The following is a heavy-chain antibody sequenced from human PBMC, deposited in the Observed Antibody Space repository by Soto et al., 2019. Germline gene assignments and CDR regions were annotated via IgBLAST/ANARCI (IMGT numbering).Heavy chain of an antibody. CDR3: ARDILTRFPWGSATAQYSYYGMEV. J-gene: IGHJ6*02. Sequence: ASVKVSCKAAGYTFITYSISWVRQAPGQGLEWLGRITTYNGNTNYAQKFQGRVTMTADTSTTTAYMDLRSLTFDDTAVYYCARDILTRFPWGSATAQYSYYGMEVWGQGTTVTVSS. CDR2: ITTYNGNT. D-gene: IGHD3-9*01. CDR1: GYTFITYS. V-gene: IGHV1-18*01.